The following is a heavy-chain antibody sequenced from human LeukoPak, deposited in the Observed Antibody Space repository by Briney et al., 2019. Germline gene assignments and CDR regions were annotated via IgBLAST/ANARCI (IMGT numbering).Heavy chain of an antibody. V-gene: IGHV3-53*01. CDR3: ARTRGFSGPEYYYMDV. CDR1: GFTVSSNY. D-gene: IGHD5-12*01. J-gene: IGHJ6*03. CDR2: IYSGGST. Sequence: GGSLRLSCAASGFTVSSNYMSWVRQAPGKGLEWVSIIYSGGSTFYADSVKGRFTISRDSSKNTLYLQMNSLRAEDTAVYYCARTRGFSGPEYYYMDVWGKGTTVTVSS.